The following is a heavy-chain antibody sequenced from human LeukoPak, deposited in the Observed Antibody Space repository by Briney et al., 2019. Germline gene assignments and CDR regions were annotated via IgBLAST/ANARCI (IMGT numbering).Heavy chain of an antibody. D-gene: IGHD6-13*01. J-gene: IGHJ4*02. CDR1: GYTPTELS. Sequence: ASVKVSCKVSGYTPTELSMRWVRQAPGKGLEWMGGFDPEDGETIYAQKFQGRVTMTEDTSTDTAYMELSSLRSEDTAVYYCATKPGIAAAGQDYWGQGTLVTVSS. CDR2: FDPEDGET. CDR3: ATKPGIAAAGQDY. V-gene: IGHV1-24*01.